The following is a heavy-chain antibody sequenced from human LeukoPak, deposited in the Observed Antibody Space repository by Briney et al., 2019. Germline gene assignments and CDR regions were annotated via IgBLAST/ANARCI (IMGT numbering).Heavy chain of an antibody. CDR3: ARTLYYYYYMDV. CDR2: FYYSGST. V-gene: IGHV4-61*05. Sequence: SETLSLTCTVSGGSISSSSYYWGWIRQPPGKGLEWIGYFYYSGSTNYNPSLKSRVTISVDTSKNQFSLKLSSVTAADTAVYYCARTLYYYYYMDVWGKGTTVTISS. CDR1: GGSISSSSYY. J-gene: IGHJ6*03.